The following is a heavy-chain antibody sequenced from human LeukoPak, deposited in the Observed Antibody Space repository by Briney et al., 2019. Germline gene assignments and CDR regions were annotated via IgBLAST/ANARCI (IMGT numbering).Heavy chain of an antibody. Sequence: SETLSLTCTVSGGSISSYYWSWIRQTPGKGLEWIGDIYYSGSTNYNPSLKSRVTISVDTSKNQFSLNLSSVTPADTAAYFCAKGDGYNRYWGQGTLVTVSS. J-gene: IGHJ4*02. D-gene: IGHD5-24*01. CDR1: GGSISSYY. CDR3: AKGDGYNRY. V-gene: IGHV4-59*01. CDR2: IYYSGST.